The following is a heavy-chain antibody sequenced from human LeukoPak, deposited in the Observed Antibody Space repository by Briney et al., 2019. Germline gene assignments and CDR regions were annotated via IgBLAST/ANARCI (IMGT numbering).Heavy chain of an antibody. Sequence: SETLSLTCAVYGGSFSGYYWSWIRQPPGKGLEWIGEINHSGGINYNPSLKSRVTISADTSKNQFSLTLTSVTAADTAVYYCARSGGTWSYNYWGQGTLVTVSS. D-gene: IGHD1-26*01. CDR3: ARSGGTWSYNY. CDR1: GGSFSGYY. V-gene: IGHV4-34*01. J-gene: IGHJ4*02. CDR2: INHSGGI.